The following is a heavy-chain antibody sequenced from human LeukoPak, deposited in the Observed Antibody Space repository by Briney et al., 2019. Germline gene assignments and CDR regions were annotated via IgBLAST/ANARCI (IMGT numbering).Heavy chain of an antibody. J-gene: IGHJ4*02. CDR1: GGTFSSYA. Sequence: SVKVSCMASGGTFSSYAISWVRQAPGQGLEWMGGIIPIFGTANYAQKFQGRVTITADESTSTAYMELSSLRSEDTAVYYCARVIEVRGVILGALDYWGRGTLVTVSS. CDR2: IIPIFGTA. CDR3: ARVIEVRGVILGALDY. D-gene: IGHD3-10*01. V-gene: IGHV1-69*01.